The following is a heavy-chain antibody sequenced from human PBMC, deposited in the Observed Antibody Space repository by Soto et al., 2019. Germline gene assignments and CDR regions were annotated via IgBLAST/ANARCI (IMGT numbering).Heavy chain of an antibody. V-gene: IGHV1-8*01. D-gene: IGHD1-26*01. CDR3: ARGVTAGVDY. CDR2: MQPSSGRT. J-gene: IGHJ4*02. CDR1: GYSFTSLD. Sequence: GASVKVSCKASGYSFTSLDINWVRQTTGQGLEWMGWMQPSSGRTGYAQKFQGRVTMTRDTSINTAYMELSSLTSDDAAFYYCARGVTAGVDYWGQGTLVTVSS.